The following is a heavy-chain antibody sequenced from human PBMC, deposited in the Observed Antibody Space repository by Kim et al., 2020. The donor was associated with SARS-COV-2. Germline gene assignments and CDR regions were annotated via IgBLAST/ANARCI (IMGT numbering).Heavy chain of an antibody. Sequence: GGSLRLSCAASGFTFDDYAMHWVRQAPGKGLEWVSGISWNSGSIGYADSVKGRFTISRDNAKNSLYLQMNSLRAEDTALYYCAKDDSRGYSPYYYFDYWG. V-gene: IGHV3-9*01. D-gene: IGHD3-22*01. J-gene: IGHJ4*01. CDR2: ISWNSGSI. CDR3: AKDDSRGYSPYYYFDY. CDR1: GFTFDDYA.